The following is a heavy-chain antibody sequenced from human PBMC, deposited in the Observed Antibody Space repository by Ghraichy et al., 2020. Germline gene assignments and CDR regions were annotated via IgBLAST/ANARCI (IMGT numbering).Heavy chain of an antibody. J-gene: IGHJ3*02. CDR3: AKLTRALPSKAAFDI. Sequence: GGSLRLSCAASGFTFSTYAMSWVRQAPGKGLDWVSAISNSGGSTYYADSVKGRFTISRDNSKNTLYLQMDSLRAEDTAVYYCAKLTRALPSKAAFDIWGQGTMVIVSS. CDR2: ISNSGGST. CDR1: GFTFSTYA. V-gene: IGHV3-23*01. D-gene: IGHD2-21*02.